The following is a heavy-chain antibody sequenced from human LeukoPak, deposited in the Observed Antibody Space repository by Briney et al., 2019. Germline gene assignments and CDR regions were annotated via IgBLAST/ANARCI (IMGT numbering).Heavy chain of an antibody. J-gene: IGHJ5*02. CDR3: ARREDFWSGSPWFDP. V-gene: IGHV4-38-2*01. CDR1: GYSISSGYY. Sequence: SETLSLTCAVSGYSISSGYYWGWIRQPPGRGLEWIGSIYHSGSTYYNPSLKSRVTISVDTSKNQFSLKLSSVTAADTAVYYCARREDFWSGSPWFDPWGQGTLVTVS. CDR2: IYHSGST. D-gene: IGHD3-3*01.